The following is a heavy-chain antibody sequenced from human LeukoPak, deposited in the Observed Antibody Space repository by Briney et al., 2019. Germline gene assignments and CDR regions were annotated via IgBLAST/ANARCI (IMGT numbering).Heavy chain of an antibody. J-gene: IGHJ4*02. CDR2: IYYSGST. D-gene: IGHD5-12*01. V-gene: IGHV4-59*01. Sequence: SETLSLTCAVSGYSISSYYWSWIRQPPGKGLEWIGYIYYSGSTNYNPSLKSRVTISVDTSKNQFSLKLSSATAADTAVYYCARTKVATNEYYFDYWGQGTLVTVSS. CDR1: GYSISSYY. CDR3: ARTKVATNEYYFDY.